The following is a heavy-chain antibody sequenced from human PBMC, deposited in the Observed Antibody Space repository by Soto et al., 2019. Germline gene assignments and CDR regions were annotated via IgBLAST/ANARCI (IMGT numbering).Heavy chain of an antibody. CDR3: ARSPPGTVISVHLGH. J-gene: IGHJ4*02. CDR2: IIRIFGIV. V-gene: IGHV1-69*01. D-gene: IGHD3-16*02. Sequence: QVQLVQSGVEVKKPGSSVKVSCMASGDTFSSYPFSWVRQAPGQGLEWMGGIIRIFGIVRYAQKFRGRVTITADESTSTVYMERSTLSSEVTAVYYCARSPPGTVISVHLGHWGQGTLVTVCS. CDR1: GDTFSSYP.